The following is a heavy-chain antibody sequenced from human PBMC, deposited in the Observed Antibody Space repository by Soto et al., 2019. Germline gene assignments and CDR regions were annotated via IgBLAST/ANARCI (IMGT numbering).Heavy chain of an antibody. V-gene: IGHV1-24*01. CDR2: FDPEDGET. D-gene: IGHD6-6*01. CDR3: ATAEQLARHNWFDP. J-gene: IGHJ5*02. Sequence: ASVKVSCKVSGYTLTELSMHWVRQAPGKGLEWMGGFDPEDGETIYAQKFQGRVTMTEDTSTDTAYMELSSLRSEDTAVYYCATAEQLARHNWFDPWGRGTLVTVSS. CDR1: GYTLTELS.